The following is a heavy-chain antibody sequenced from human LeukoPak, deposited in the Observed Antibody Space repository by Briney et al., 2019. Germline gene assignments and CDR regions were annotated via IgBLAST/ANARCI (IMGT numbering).Heavy chain of an antibody. CDR3: AKDRVPTMIKGYFDY. CDR2: ISGSGGST. Sequence: GGSLRLSCAASGFTFDDYAMHWVRQAPGKGLEWVSAISGSGGSTYYADSVKGRFTISRDNSKNTLYLQMNSLRAEDTAVYYCAKDRVPTMIKGYFDYWGQGTLVTVSS. D-gene: IGHD3-22*01. CDR1: GFTFDDYA. V-gene: IGHV3-23*01. J-gene: IGHJ4*02.